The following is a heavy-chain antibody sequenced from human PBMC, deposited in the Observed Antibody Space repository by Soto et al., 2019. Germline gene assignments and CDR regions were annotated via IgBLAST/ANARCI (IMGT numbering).Heavy chain of an antibody. CDR3: ARVGGSCSSTSCYLDY. D-gene: IGHD2-2*01. V-gene: IGHV3-33*01. J-gene: IGHJ4*02. CDR1: GFTFSSYG. CDR2: IWYDGSNK. Sequence: GESLKISCAASGFTFSSYGMHWVRQAPGKGLEWVAVIWYDGSNKYYADSVKGRFTISRDNSKNTLYLQMNSLRAEDTAVYYCARVGGSCSSTSCYLDYWGQGTLVTVSS.